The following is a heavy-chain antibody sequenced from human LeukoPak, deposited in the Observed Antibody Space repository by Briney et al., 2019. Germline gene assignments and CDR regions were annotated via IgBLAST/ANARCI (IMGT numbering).Heavy chain of an antibody. CDR3: ARAVAYGIDTGYFDY. D-gene: IGHD2-8*02. CDR2: IYDSGTT. J-gene: IGHJ4*02. V-gene: IGHV4-4*02. CDR1: GDSIRSSNW. Sequence: PSETLSLTCAVSGDSIRSSNWWSWVRQPPGKGLEWIGEIYDSGTTNYNPSLKSRVTISVDKSKNQFSLKLSSVTAADTAVYYCARAVAYGIDTGYFDYWGQGTLVTVSS.